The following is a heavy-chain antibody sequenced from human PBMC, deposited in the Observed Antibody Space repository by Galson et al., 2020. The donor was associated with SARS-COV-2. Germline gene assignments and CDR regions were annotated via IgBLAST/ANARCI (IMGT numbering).Heavy chain of an antibody. J-gene: IGHJ3*01. Sequence: SQTLSLTCAISGDSVSSYTAAWGWIRQSPSRGLEWLGRTHYRSKWTNDYAVSVRSRIAIKVDTSKNQFSLHLNSVTPDDTAVYYCARDGGTTATTPEGYDVWGQGTTVTVSS. D-gene: IGHD4-17*01. CDR3: ARDGGTTATTPEGYDV. CDR2: THYRSKWTN. V-gene: IGHV6-1*01. CDR1: GDSVSSYTAA.